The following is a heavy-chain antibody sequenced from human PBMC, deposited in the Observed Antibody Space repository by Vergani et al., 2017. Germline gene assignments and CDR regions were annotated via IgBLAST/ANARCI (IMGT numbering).Heavy chain of an antibody. J-gene: IGHJ3*02. CDR3: AKGIAATPDAFDI. CDR1: GFTFSSYS. CDR2: ISSSGGST. Sequence: EVQLVESGGGLVKPGGSLRLSCAASGFTFSSYSMNWVRQAPGKGLEWVSSISSSGGSTYYADSVKGRFTISRDNSKNTLYLQMNSLRAEDTAVYYCAKGIAATPDAFDIWGQGTMVTVSS. V-gene: IGHV3-23*04. D-gene: IGHD2-15*01.